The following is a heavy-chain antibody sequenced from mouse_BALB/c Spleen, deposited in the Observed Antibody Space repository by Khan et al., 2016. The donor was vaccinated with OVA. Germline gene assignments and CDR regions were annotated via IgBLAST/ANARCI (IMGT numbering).Heavy chain of an antibody. J-gene: IGHJ3*01. V-gene: IGHV2-9*02. D-gene: IGHD1-1*01. CDR2: IWAGGST. CDR1: GFSLNSYG. CDR3: ARAFYYGAWFAY. Sequence: VQLQESGPGLVAPSQSLSITCTVSGFSLNSYGVHWVRQPPGKGLEWLGVIWAGGSTNHNSALMSRLSISKDNSKSQGFLKMNSLQTDDTAMYYCARAFYYGAWFAYWGQGTLVTVSA.